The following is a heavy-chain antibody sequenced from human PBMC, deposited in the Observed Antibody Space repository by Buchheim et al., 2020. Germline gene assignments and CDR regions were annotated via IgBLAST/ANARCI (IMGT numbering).Heavy chain of an antibody. CDR2: INPSGGRP. CDR3: ARDYYEVPEF. Sequence: QVQLVQSGPELKKPGASVKVSCKASGYTFSTSSMHWVRQAPGQGLEWTGIINPSGGRPTYAHTFQGRVTMTTDPSTNPVHMELSSLTSEDTAFYYCARDYYEVPEFWGQGTL. D-gene: IGHD3-22*01. V-gene: IGHV1-46*01. CDR1: GYTFSTSS. J-gene: IGHJ4*02.